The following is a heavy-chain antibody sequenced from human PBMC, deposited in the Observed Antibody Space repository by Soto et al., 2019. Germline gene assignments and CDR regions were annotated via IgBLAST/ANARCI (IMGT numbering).Heavy chain of an antibody. D-gene: IGHD4-17*01. CDR2: IIPIFGTA. Sequence: ASVKVSCKASGGTFSSYAISWVRQAPGQGLEWMGGIIPIFGTANYAQKFQGRVTITADESTSTAYMELSSLRFEDTAVYYCARDRGLTTVTTDAFDIWGQGTMVTVSS. V-gene: IGHV1-69*13. J-gene: IGHJ3*02. CDR3: ARDRGLTTVTTDAFDI. CDR1: GGTFSSYA.